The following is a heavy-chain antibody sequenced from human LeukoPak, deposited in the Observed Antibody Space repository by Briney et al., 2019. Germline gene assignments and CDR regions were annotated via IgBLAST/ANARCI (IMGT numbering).Heavy chain of an antibody. CDR2: ISSSGTYI. J-gene: IGHJ4*02. V-gene: IGHV3-21*04. Sequence: GGSLRLSCAASEFTFSSYNMNWVRRAPGKGLEWVSSISSSGTYIYYADSVKGRFTISRDNSKNTLYLQMNSLRAEDTAVYYCAKGDIVVVPVDVPAMIDYWGQGTLVTVSS. CDR1: EFTFSSYN. D-gene: IGHD2-2*01. CDR3: AKGDIVVVPVDVPAMIDY.